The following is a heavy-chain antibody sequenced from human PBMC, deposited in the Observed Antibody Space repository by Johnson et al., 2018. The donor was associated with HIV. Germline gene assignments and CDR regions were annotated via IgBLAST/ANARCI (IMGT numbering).Heavy chain of an antibody. J-gene: IGHJ3*02. CDR3: ARAPYDWNAGLFDAFDM. Sequence: QVQLVESGGGVVQPGGSLRLSCAASGFTFSSYGMHWVRQAPGKGLEWVAVIWYDGSNKYYADSVKGRFTISRDNSKNTLYLQMNSLRDEDTAVYYCARAPYDWNAGLFDAFDMWGQGTKVTVSS. CDR2: IWYDGSNK. CDR1: GFTFSSYG. D-gene: IGHD1-20*01. V-gene: IGHV3-33*01.